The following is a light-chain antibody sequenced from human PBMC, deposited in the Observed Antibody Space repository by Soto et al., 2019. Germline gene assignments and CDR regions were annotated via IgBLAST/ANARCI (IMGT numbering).Light chain of an antibody. J-gene: IGKJ5*01. V-gene: IGKV3-11*01. Sequence: EIVLTQSPATLSLSPGERATLSCRASQSVHNYVSWFQQRPGQSPRLLIFDASNRATGIPARFSGSGSGTDFTLTISSLEPEDFAIYYCQQRSNWLLTFGQGTRLEIK. CDR2: DAS. CDR3: QQRSNWLLT. CDR1: QSVHNY.